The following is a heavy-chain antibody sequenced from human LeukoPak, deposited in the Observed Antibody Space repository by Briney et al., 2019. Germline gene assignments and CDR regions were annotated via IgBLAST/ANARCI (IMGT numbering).Heavy chain of an antibody. J-gene: IGHJ4*02. Sequence: GGSLRLACAASGFTFSSYAMHWVRQAPGKGLEYVSGISFNGGSTYHANSVKGRFTISRDNSKNTLYLQMNSLRAEDTAVYYCARDPSRGLYYFDHWGQGTLVTVSS. V-gene: IGHV3-64*01. CDR3: ARDPSRGLYYFDH. CDR2: ISFNGGST. D-gene: IGHD3/OR15-3a*01. CDR1: GFTFSSYA.